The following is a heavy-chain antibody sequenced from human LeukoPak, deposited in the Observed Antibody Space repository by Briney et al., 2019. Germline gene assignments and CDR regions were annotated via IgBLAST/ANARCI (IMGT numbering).Heavy chain of an antibody. CDR3: ARDNRVLERRAYSSWYRMDWFDP. J-gene: IGHJ5*02. D-gene: IGHD6-13*01. CDR1: GYTFTSYA. Sequence: ASVKVSCKASGYTFTSYAMNWVRQAPGQGLEWMGWINTNTGNPTYAQGFTGRFVFSLDTSVSTAYLQISSLKAEDTAVYYCARDNRVLERRAYSSWYRMDWFDPWGQGTLVTVSS. V-gene: IGHV7-4-1*02. CDR2: INTNTGNP.